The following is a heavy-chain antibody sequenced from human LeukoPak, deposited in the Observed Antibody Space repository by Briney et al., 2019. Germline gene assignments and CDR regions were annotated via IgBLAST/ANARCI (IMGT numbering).Heavy chain of an antibody. D-gene: IGHD3-3*01. CDR2: ISYDGSNK. CDR3: AKEEFFD. V-gene: IGHV3-30*18. CDR1: GFTFSSYG. J-gene: IGHJ4*02. Sequence: ERSLRLSCAASGFTFSSYGMHWVRQAPGKGLEWVAVISYDGSNKYYADSVKGRFTISRDNSKNTLYLQMNSLRAEDTAVYYCAKEEFFDWGQGTLVTVSS.